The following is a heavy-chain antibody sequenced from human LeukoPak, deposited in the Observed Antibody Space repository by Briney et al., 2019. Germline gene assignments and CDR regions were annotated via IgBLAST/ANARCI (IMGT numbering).Heavy chain of an antibody. J-gene: IGHJ5*02. CDR1: GYSISSGYY. CDR3: ARGLATMGP. Sequence: SETLSLTCTVSGYSISSGYYWGWIRQPPGKGLEWIGSIYHSGSTYYNPSLKSRVTISVDTSKNQFSLKLSSVTAADTAVYYCARGLATMGPWGQGTLVTVSS. D-gene: IGHD5-12*01. V-gene: IGHV4-38-2*02. CDR2: IYHSGST.